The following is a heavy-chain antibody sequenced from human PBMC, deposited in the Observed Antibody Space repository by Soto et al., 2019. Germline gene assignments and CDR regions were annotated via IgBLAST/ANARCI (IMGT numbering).Heavy chain of an antibody. Sequence: QVQLQEPGPGLVKPSETLSLTCTVSGGSVSSGSYYWSWIRQPPGKGLEWIGYIYYSGSTNYNPSLKSLVTISLDTSKNQFSLKLSSVTAADTAVSYCARDTGLPGYYYASSGYYLTPRSAFDIWGQGTMVTVSS. V-gene: IGHV4-61*01. J-gene: IGHJ3*02. CDR2: IYYSGST. D-gene: IGHD3-22*01. CDR3: ARDTGLPGYYYASSGYYLTPRSAFDI. CDR1: GGSVSSGSYY.